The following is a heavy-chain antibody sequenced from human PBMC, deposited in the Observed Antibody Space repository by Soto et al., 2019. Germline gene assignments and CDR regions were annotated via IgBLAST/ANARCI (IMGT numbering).Heavy chain of an antibody. CDR3: ARDRSYSTDY. Sequence: GGSLRLSCAASGFTFSNSWMHWVRQAPGKGLVWVSYINSDGSTTTYADSVKGRFTISRDNAKNTVYLQINSLRAEDTAGYYCARDRSYSTDYWGQGTLVTVSS. D-gene: IGHD1-26*01. V-gene: IGHV3-74*01. J-gene: IGHJ4*02. CDR2: INSDGSTT. CDR1: GFTFSNSW.